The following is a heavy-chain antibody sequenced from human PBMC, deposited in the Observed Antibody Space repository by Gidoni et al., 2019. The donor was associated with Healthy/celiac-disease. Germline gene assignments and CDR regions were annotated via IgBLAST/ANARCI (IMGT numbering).Heavy chain of an antibody. D-gene: IGHD2-2*02. CDR1: GCSISSYS. CDR2: IYYSGST. Sequence: QVQLQESGPGLVKPSETLSLTCTVSGCSISSYSWSWIRQPPGKGLEWIGYIYYSGSTNYNPSLKSRVTISVDTSKNQFSLKLSSVTAADTAVYYCARVRCSSTSCYTGLLFDYWGQGTLVTVSS. J-gene: IGHJ4*02. CDR3: ARVRCSSTSCYTGLLFDY. V-gene: IGHV4-59*01.